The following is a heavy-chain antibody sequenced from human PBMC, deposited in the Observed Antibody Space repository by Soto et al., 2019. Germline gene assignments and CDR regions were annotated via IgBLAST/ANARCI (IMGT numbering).Heavy chain of an antibody. J-gene: IGHJ3*02. Sequence: GGSLRLSCAASGFTFITYGMHWGRQAPGKGLEWVAVISYDGSDKYYADSVKGRFTISRDSSKNMLYLQMNSLRAEDTAIYYCAKESYYDSSDYNAFDIWGQGTMVTVSS. CDR2: ISYDGSDK. D-gene: IGHD3-22*01. CDR1: GFTFITYG. V-gene: IGHV3-30*18. CDR3: AKESYYDSSDYNAFDI.